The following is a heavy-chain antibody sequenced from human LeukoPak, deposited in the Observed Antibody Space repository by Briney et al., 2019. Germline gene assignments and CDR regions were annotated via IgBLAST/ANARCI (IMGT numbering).Heavy chain of an antibody. CDR3: ARGGKRLRYFDWLGY. J-gene: IGHJ4*02. V-gene: IGHV3-66*01. CDR2: TYSGGST. D-gene: IGHD3-9*01. CDR1: GFTVSSNY. Sequence: GGSLRLSCAASGFTVSSNYMTWVRQAPGKGLEWVSVTYSGGSTYYADSVKGRFTISRDNSKSTLYLQMNNLRAEDTAVYYCARGGKRLRYFDWLGYWGQGTLVTVSS.